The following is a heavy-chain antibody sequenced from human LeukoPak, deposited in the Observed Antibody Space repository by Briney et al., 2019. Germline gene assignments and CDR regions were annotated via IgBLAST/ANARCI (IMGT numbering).Heavy chain of an antibody. J-gene: IGHJ4*02. D-gene: IGHD4-17*01. V-gene: IGHV4-34*01. CDR1: GVSFDDYY. Sequence: SETLSLTCAVSGVSFDDYYWAWVRQTPGKGLEWIGEINHSGYTNDSPSLKSRVTLSIDTSRKQFSLNLRSVTVADAGIYYCTRMTTGHDYWGQETLVTVSS. CDR3: TRMTTGHDY. CDR2: INHSGYT.